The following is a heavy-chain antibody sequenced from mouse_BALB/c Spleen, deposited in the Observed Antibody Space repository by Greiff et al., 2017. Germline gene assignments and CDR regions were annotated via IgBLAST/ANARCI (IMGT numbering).Heavy chain of an antibody. CDR3: ARGGYYGYAMDY. CDR1: GYTFSSYW. CDR2: ILPGSGST. V-gene: IGHV1-9*01. D-gene: IGHD2-3*01. Sequence: VQLQQSGAELMKPGASVKISCKATGYTFSSYWIEWVKQRPGHGLEWIGEILPGSGSTNYNEKFKGKATFTADTSSNTAYMQLSSLTSEDSAFYYCARGGYYGYAMDYWGQGTSVTVSS. J-gene: IGHJ4*01.